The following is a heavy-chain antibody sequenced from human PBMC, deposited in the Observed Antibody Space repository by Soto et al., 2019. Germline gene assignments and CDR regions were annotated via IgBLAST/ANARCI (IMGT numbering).Heavy chain of an antibody. CDR3: ATFVVTPMPEEAWFDP. CDR1: GYTFSSYN. V-gene: IGHV1-8*01. Sequence: ASVKVSCKASGYTFSSYNINWVRQATGQGLEWMGWMNPKSGNTGYAQKFQGRVTMTRNTSISTVYMELSSLRSNDTAVYYCATFVVTPMPEEAWFDPWGQGTLVTDSS. J-gene: IGHJ5*02. D-gene: IGHD2-15*01. CDR2: MNPKSGNT.